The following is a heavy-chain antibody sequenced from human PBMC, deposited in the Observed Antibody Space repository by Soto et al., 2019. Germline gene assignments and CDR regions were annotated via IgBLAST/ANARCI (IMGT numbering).Heavy chain of an antibody. CDR3: ASCVSSGWGVYAFDI. V-gene: IGHV4-39*01. CDR1: GGSISSGDYY. Sequence: SETLSLTCTVSGGSISSGDYYWGWIRQPPGKGLEWIGSIYYSGSTYYNPSLKSRVTISVDTSKNQFSLKLSSVTAADTAVYYCASCVSSGWGVYAFDIWGQGTMVTVSS. CDR2: IYYSGST. J-gene: IGHJ3*02. D-gene: IGHD6-19*01.